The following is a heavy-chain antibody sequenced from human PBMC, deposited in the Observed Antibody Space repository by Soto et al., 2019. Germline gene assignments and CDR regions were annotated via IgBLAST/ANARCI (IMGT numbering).Heavy chain of an antibody. J-gene: IGHJ6*02. Sequence: GSLRLSCAASGFTFSSYSMNWVRQAPGKGLEWVSSISSSSSYIYYADSVKGRFTISRDNAKNSLYLQMNSLRAEDTAVYYCARDQAGVTSSGQYYYYGMDVWGQGTTVTVSS. CDR3: ARDQAGVTSSGQYYYYGMDV. D-gene: IGHD3-22*01. CDR2: ISSSSSYI. CDR1: GFTFSSYS. V-gene: IGHV3-21*01.